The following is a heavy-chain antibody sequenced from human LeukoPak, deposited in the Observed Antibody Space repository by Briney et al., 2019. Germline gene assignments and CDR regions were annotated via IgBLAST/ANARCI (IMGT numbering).Heavy chain of an antibody. CDR1: GYSFPNYW. CDR3: ARSNYYYDSPGGY. V-gene: IGHV5-51*01. Sequence: GESLQISCKGSGYSFPNYWIGWVRQMPGKGLEWMGIIYPGDSDTRYSPSFQGQVTISADKSISTAYLQWSSLKASDTAMYYCARSNYYYDSPGGYWGQGTLVTVSS. CDR2: IYPGDSDT. D-gene: IGHD3-22*01. J-gene: IGHJ4*02.